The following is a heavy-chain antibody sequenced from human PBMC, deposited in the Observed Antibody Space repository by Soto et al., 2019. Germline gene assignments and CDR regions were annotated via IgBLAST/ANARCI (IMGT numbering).Heavy chain of an antibody. J-gene: IGHJ3*02. CDR3: ARDRSSAVGYCSSTGCPTGAFDI. CDR1: GGTFSSYA. CDR2: IIPIFGTA. V-gene: IGHV1-69*13. Sequence: SVKVSCKASGGTFSSYAISWVRQAPGQGLEWMGGIIPIFGTANYAQKFQGRVTITADESTSTAYMELSSLRSEDTAVYYCARDRSSAVGYCSSTGCPTGAFDIWGQGTMVTVSS. D-gene: IGHD2-2*01.